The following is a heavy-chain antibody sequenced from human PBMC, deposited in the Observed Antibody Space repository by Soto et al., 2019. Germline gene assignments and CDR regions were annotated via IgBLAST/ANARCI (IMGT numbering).Heavy chain of an antibody. D-gene: IGHD3-10*01. CDR3: VVESFFRFDY. V-gene: IGHV3-72*01. Sequence: PAGSLRLSCAASGFTFSDHHMNWVRQAPGKGLERVGRARNKRDSHTTEYAASVKARFTISRDDSKNSLYLQMSSLKTDDRAIYYCVVESFFRFDYWGQGALVTVSS. CDR1: GFTFSDHH. CDR2: ARNKRDSHTT. J-gene: IGHJ4*02.